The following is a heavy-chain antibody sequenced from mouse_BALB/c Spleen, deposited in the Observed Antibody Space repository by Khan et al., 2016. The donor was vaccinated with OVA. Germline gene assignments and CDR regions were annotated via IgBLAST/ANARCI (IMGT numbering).Heavy chain of an antibody. CDR3: AGDNVLHYYGLNS. V-gene: IGHV1S132*01. CDR1: GYIFTSYW. Sequence: HVQLKESGAELVRPGASVTLSCKTSGYIFTSYWIHWVNQRSGQGLEWIARIYPGTGSTYYNEKFKGKATLTADNSSSTAYMPLSSLTSEDSAVYSCAGDNVLHYYGLNSWGQGPSVTVSS. CDR2: IYPGTGST. J-gene: IGHJ4*01. D-gene: IGHD3-3*01.